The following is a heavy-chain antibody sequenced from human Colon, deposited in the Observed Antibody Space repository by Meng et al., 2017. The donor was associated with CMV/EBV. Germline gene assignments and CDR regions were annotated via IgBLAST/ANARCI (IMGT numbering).Heavy chain of an antibody. CDR1: GFTVSDHY. Sequence: GESLKISCAASGFTVSDHYMDWVRQAPGKGLEWVGRTRNKANSYTTEYAASVKGRCTISRDDSKNSLYLQMNSMKTEDTDVYYCARDAYWGQGTVVTVSS. CDR2: TRNKANSYTT. J-gene: IGHJ4*02. V-gene: IGHV3-72*01. CDR3: ARDAY.